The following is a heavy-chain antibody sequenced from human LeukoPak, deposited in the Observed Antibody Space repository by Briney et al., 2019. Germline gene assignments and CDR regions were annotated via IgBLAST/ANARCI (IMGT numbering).Heavy chain of an antibody. D-gene: IGHD5-18*01. Sequence: SGTLSLTCTVSGGSISSSSYYWGWIRQPPGKGLEWIGSIYYSGSTYYNPSLKSRVTISVDTSKNQFSLKLSSVTAADTAVYYCARLDGYSRYYYMDVWGKGTTVTVSS. CDR2: IYYSGST. CDR1: GGSISSSSYY. CDR3: ARLDGYSRYYYMDV. J-gene: IGHJ6*03. V-gene: IGHV4-39*01.